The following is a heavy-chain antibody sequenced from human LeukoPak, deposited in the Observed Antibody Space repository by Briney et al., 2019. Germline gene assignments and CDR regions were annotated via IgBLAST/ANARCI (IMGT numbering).Heavy chain of an antibody. D-gene: IGHD3-3*01. J-gene: IGHJ3*02. CDR1: GFTFSDYY. CDR3: SSGYYTDAFDI. V-gene: IGHV3-11*01. Sequence: GGSLRLSCAASGFTFSDYYMSWIRQAPGKGLEWVSYISSSGSTIYYADSVKGRFTISRDNAKNSLYLQMNSLRAEDTAVYYCSSGYYTDAFDIWGQGTMVTVSS. CDR2: ISSSGSTI.